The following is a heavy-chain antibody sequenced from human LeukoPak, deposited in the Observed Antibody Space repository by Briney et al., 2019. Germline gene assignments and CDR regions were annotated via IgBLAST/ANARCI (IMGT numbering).Heavy chain of an antibody. V-gene: IGHV1-18*01. J-gene: IGHJ4*02. Sequence: ASVKVSCKASGYTFTSYGISWVRQAPGQGLGWMGWISAYNGNTNYAQKLQGRVTMTTDTSTSTAYMELRSLRSDDTAVYYCARSASFRYYDFWSGYYEPYYFDYWGQGTLVTVSS. CDR1: GYTFTSYG. D-gene: IGHD3-3*01. CDR3: ARSASFRYYDFWSGYYEPYYFDY. CDR2: ISAYNGNT.